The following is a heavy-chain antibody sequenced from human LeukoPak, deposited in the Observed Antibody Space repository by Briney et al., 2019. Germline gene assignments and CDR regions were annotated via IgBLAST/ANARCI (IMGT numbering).Heavy chain of an antibody. CDR3: ARSPVDGYSYGGVFDY. D-gene: IGHD5-18*01. CDR1: GGSISSGDYY. Sequence: RSSETLSLTCTVSGGSISSGDYYWSWLRQPPGKGLEWIGYIYYSGSTYYNPSLNSRVTISVDRYKNQFSLKLSSVTAAETAVYYCARSPVDGYSYGGVFDYWGQGTLVTVSS. J-gene: IGHJ4*02. V-gene: IGHV4-30-4*01. CDR2: IYYSGST.